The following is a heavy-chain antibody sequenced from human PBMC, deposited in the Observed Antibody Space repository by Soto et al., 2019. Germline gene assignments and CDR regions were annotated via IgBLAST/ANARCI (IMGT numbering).Heavy chain of an antibody. D-gene: IGHD4-17*01. CDR1: GFTFSNAW. J-gene: IGHJ4*02. CDR2: IKSKTDGGTT. Sequence: EVQLVESGGGLVKPGGSLRLSCAASGFTFSNAWMNWVRQAPGKGLEWVGRIKSKTDGGTTDYAAPVKGRFTISRDDSKNTLYLQMNSVKTEDTAVYYCTTNYGDYEKVVYWGQGTLVTVSS. V-gene: IGHV3-15*07. CDR3: TTNYGDYEKVVY.